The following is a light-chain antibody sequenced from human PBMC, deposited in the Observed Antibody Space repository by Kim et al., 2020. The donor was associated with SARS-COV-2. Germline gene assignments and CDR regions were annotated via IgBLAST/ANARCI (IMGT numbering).Light chain of an antibody. V-gene: IGLV2-8*01. J-gene: IGLJ2*01. CDR3: SSYAGSNKGV. CDR1: SSDVGYYNY. Sequence: GQSVTISCTGTSSDVGYYNYVSCYQQHPGKAPKVMIYEVNKRPSGVPDRFSGSKSGNTASLTVSGLQAEDEADYYCSSYAGSNKGVFGGGTQLTVL. CDR2: EVN.